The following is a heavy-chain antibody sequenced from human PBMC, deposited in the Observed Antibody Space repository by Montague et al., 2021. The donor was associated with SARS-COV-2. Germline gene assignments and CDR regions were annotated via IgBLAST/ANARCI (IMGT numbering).Heavy chain of an antibody. D-gene: IGHD3-10*01. CDR2: ISYSGRT. CDR3: ASSYYYGSGTYVYNYYMDV. CDR1: GGSVSSSPYY. Sequence: SETLSLTCTVSGGSVSSSPYYWGWIRQPPGRGLEWVGSISYSGRTYFSPSVKSRLTISVDSSENQFSLRLSSVTAADTAVYYCASSYYYGSGTYVYNYYMDVWGKGTTVTVSS. V-gene: IGHV4-39*01. J-gene: IGHJ6*03.